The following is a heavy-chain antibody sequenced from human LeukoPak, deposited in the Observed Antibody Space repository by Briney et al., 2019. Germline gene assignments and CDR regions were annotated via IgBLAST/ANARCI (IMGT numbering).Heavy chain of an antibody. V-gene: IGHV4-34*01. Sequence: SETLSLTCAVYGGSFSGYYWSWIRQPPGKGLEWIGEINHSGSTNYNPSLKSRVTISVDTSKNQFSLKLSSVTAADTAVYYCARGARGQGIVVVPAAIGHWFDPWGQGTLVTVSS. D-gene: IGHD2-2*01. CDR3: ARGARGQGIVVVPAAIGHWFDP. CDR1: GGSFSGYY. CDR2: INHSGST. J-gene: IGHJ5*02.